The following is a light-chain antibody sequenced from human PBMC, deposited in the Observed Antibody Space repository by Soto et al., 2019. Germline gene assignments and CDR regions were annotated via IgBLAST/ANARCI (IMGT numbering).Light chain of an antibody. CDR1: SSDIGGYKY. V-gene: IGLV2-14*01. CDR3: SSYTSNRDMI. CDR2: EVT. J-gene: IGLJ2*01. Sequence: QSVLTQPASVSASPGQSLTISCTGTSSDIGGYKYVSWYQQHPGKAPKLIIYEVTDRPSGISNRFSGSKSGNTASLTIFGLQAEDEADYYCSSYTSNRDMIFGGGTKVTVL.